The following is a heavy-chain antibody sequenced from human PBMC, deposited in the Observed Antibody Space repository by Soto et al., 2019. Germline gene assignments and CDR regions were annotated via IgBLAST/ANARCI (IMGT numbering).Heavy chain of an antibody. D-gene: IGHD6-13*01. Sequence: SETLSLTCTVSGGSISSYYWSWIRQPAGKGLEWIGRIYTSGSTNYNPSLKSRVTTSVDTSKNQFSLKLSSVTAADTAVYYCASLRIAAAGTGNYFDYWGQGTLVTVSS. V-gene: IGHV4-4*07. CDR1: GGSISSYY. CDR2: IYTSGST. J-gene: IGHJ4*02. CDR3: ASLRIAAAGTGNYFDY.